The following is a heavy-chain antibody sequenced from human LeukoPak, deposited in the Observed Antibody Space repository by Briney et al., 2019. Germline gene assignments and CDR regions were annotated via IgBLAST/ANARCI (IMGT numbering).Heavy chain of an antibody. V-gene: IGHV3-74*01. J-gene: IGHJ4*02. CDR3: ATSKYSGSYWNY. D-gene: IGHD1-26*01. CDR2: INSDGCST. CDR1: GFTFSSYW. Sequence: GGSLRLSCAASGFTFSSYWMHWVRQAPGKGLVWVSRINSDGCSTSYADSVKGRFTISRDNAKNTLYLQMNSLRAEDTAVYYCATSKYSGSYWNYWGQGTLVTVSS.